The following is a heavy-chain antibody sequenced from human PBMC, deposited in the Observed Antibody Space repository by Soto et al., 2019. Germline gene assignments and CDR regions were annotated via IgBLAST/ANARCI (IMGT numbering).Heavy chain of an antibody. Sequence: PXXTLSLTCAISGDSVSSNTADWNCLRSSPSRGLEWLGRTYYRSNWRHDYAVSVKSRITVNPDTSKNHFSLQLNSVTPDDTAVYYCARGVAGSGFDLWGQGTLVTVSS. CDR3: ARGVAGSGFDL. D-gene: IGHD6-19*01. CDR2: TYYRSNWRH. J-gene: IGHJ4*02. V-gene: IGHV6-1*01. CDR1: GDSVSSNTAD.